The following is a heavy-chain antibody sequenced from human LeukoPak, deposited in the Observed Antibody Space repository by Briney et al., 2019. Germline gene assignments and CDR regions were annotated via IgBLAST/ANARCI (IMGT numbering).Heavy chain of an antibody. J-gene: IGHJ5*02. CDR2: IYYSGST. V-gene: IGHV4-59*01. CDR3: ARGTMMVGP. D-gene: IGHD3-22*01. Sequence: SETLSLTCTVSGGSISSYYWSWIRQPPGKGLEWIGYIYYSGSTNYNPSLKSRVAISVDTSKNQFSLKLTSVTAADTAVYYCARGTMMVGPWGQGTLVTVSS. CDR1: GGSISSYY.